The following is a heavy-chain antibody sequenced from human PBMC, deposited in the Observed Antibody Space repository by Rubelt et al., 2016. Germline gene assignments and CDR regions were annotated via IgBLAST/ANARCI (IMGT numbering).Heavy chain of an antibody. J-gene: IGHJ4*02. Sequence: EVQLVESGGGLVQPGGSLRLSCAASGFTFSSYWIHWVRQAPGKGLVWVSRISTDGTTTNYADSVKGRFTISRDNAKNTLYPQMNSLRAEETAVYYCAKDQRSSSTRGNFDYWGQGTLVTVSS. CDR2: ISTDGTTT. V-gene: IGHV3-74*01. CDR1: GFTFSSYW. CDR3: AKDQRSSSTRGNFDY. D-gene: IGHD2-2*01.